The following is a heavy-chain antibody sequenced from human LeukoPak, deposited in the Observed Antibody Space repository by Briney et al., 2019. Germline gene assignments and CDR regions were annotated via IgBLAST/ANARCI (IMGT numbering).Heavy chain of an antibody. J-gene: IGHJ4*02. D-gene: IGHD6-19*01. CDR1: GYTFTGYY. CDR3: ARSSGRGHFDY. V-gene: IGHV1-2*04. CDR2: ISPNSGGT. Sequence: ASVKVSCKASGYTFTGYYMHWVRQAPGQGLEWMGWISPNSGGTNYAQKFQGWVTMTRDTSISTAYMELSRLRSDDTAVYYCARSSGRGHFDYWGQGTLVTVSS.